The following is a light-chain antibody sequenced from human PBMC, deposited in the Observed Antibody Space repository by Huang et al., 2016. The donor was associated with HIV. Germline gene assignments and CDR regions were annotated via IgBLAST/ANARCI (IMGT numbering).Light chain of an antibody. V-gene: IGKV3-15*01. CDR3: QQYQDWPRT. Sequence: EIVMTQSPGTLSLSPGERATLSCRPSQSVSSNLAWYQHKPGQAPRLLIYGASTRATGVPARCSGRGSGTEFTLTISSLQSDDFVVYYCQQYQDWPRTFGQGTKVEIK. CDR2: GAS. J-gene: IGKJ1*01. CDR1: QSVSSN.